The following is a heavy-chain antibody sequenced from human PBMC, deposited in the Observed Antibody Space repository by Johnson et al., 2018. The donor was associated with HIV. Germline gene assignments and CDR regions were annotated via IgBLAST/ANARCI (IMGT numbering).Heavy chain of an antibody. V-gene: IGHV3-30*04. D-gene: IGHD3-9*01. CDR1: GFTFSSYA. CDR2: ISYDANNE. Sequence: QVQLVESGRGVVQPGTSLRLSCAASGFTFSSYAVHWVRQAPGKGLEWVALISYDANNEYYADSVRGRFTISRDNSKNTLYLQMNSLRAEDTAVYYCASGYFDWLLISAVAFDIWGQGTMVTVSS. CDR3: ASGYFDWLLISAVAFDI. J-gene: IGHJ3*02.